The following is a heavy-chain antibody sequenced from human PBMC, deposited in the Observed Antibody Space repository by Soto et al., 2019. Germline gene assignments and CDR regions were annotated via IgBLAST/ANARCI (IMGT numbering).Heavy chain of an antibody. CDR3: ARGSYGAGSDY. CDR2: VFHSGCT. CDR1: GGSISSGDYS. V-gene: IGHV4-30-2*01. D-gene: IGHD3-10*01. J-gene: IGHJ4*02. Sequence: SETLSLTCAVSGGSISSGDYSWSWIRQPPGKGLELIGYVFHSGCTYYSPSLKSRVTISIDGSKNQFSLKLTSVTAADTAVYYCARGSYGAGSDYWGQGILVTVSS.